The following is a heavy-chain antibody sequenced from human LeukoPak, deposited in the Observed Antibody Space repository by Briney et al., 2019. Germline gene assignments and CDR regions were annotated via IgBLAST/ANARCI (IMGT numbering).Heavy chain of an antibody. Sequence: GGSLRLSCAPSGFTFSNYAMSWVRQAPGRGLEWVSAISGSSGSTYYADSVKGRFTISRDNSKNTLYLQMNSLRAEDTAVYYCAKNRAGSGWDSAVWGQGTLVTVSS. CDR3: AKNRAGSGWDSAV. D-gene: IGHD6-19*01. CDR1: GFTFSNYA. J-gene: IGHJ4*02. V-gene: IGHV3-23*01. CDR2: ISGSSGST.